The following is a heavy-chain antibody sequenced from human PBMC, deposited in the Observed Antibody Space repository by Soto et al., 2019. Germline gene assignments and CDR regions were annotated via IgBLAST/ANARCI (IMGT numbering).Heavy chain of an antibody. CDR1: GFTFSDYY. D-gene: IGHD6-19*01. V-gene: IGHV3-11*06. Sequence: QVQLVESGGGLVKPGGSLRLSCAASGFTFSDYYMSWIRQAPGKGLEWVSYISSSSSYTNYADSVKGRFTISRDNAKNSLYLQRNSLRAEDTAVYYCARDHPEYSSAGYQGYWGQGTLVTVSS. J-gene: IGHJ4*02. CDR3: ARDHPEYSSAGYQGY. CDR2: ISSSSSYT.